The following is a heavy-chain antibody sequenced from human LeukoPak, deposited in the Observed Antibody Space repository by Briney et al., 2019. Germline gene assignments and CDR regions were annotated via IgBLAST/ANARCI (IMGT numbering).Heavy chain of an antibody. Sequence: GGSLRLSCAASGFTVSTNYMSWVRQAPGKGLEWLSVIYSGGSTYYADSVKGRFTISRDNSKNTVYLQMNSLRGEDTAVYYCASRTVGDYLYFDHWGQGTLVIVSS. CDR3: ASRTVGDYLYFDH. D-gene: IGHD4-17*01. V-gene: IGHV3-66*01. CDR1: GFTVSTNY. CDR2: IYSGGST. J-gene: IGHJ4*02.